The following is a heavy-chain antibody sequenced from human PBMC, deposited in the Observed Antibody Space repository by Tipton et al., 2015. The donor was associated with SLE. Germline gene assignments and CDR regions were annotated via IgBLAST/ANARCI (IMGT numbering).Heavy chain of an antibody. D-gene: IGHD3-10*01. Sequence: SLRLSCAASGFTFSSYGMHWVRQAPGKGLEWVAVIWYDGSNKYYADSVKGRFTISRDNAKNSLYLQMNSLRAEDTAVYYCARKFGSWGQGTLVTVSS. CDR1: GFTFSSYG. V-gene: IGHV3-33*08. CDR2: IWYDGSNK. J-gene: IGHJ5*02. CDR3: ARKFGS.